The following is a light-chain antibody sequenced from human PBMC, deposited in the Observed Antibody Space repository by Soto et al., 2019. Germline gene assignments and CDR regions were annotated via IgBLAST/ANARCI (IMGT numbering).Light chain of an antibody. CDR2: GNT. V-gene: IGLV1-40*01. J-gene: IGLJ2*01. Sequence: QSVLTQPPSVSGAPGQRVTISCTGSSSNIGAGYDVNWYQQLPGTAPKLLIYGNTNRPSGVPDRFSGSKSGTSGSLAISGLQTEDEAAYYCQSWDTSLSGSVFGGGTKLTVL. CDR1: SSNIGAGYD. CDR3: QSWDTSLSGSV.